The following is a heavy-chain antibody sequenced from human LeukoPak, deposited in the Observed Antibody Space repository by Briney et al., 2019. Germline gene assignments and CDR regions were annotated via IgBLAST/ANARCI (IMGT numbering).Heavy chain of an antibody. J-gene: IGHJ4*02. D-gene: IGHD2-21*01. CDR1: GFTFRHYD. V-gene: IGHV3-23*01. Sequence: PGETLRLSCVASGFTFRHYDMSWVRQAPGKGLEWVSSINTSGGSTYYAGSLQGRFTISRDNSKNTLHLQINNVRAEDTALYYCMKLPTMIIVIDTDFEYWGQGAQVTVSS. CDR2: INTSGGST. CDR3: MKLPTMIIVIDTDFEY.